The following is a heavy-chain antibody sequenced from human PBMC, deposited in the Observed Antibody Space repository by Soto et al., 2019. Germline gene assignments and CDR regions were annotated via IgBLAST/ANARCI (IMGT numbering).Heavy chain of an antibody. V-gene: IGHV3-9*01. CDR1: GFTFDDYA. J-gene: IGHJ6*02. Sequence: EVQLVESGGGLVQPGRSLRLSCAASGFTFDDYAMHWVRQAPGKGLEWVSGISWNSGSIGYADSVKGRFTISRDNAKNSLYLQMNSLRAEETALYYCAKGYGMDVWGQGTTVTVSS. CDR2: ISWNSGSI. CDR3: AKGYGMDV.